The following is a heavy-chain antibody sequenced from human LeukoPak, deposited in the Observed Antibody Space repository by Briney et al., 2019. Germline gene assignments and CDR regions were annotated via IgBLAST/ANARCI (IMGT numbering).Heavy chain of an antibody. Sequence: PGGSLRLSCAASGFTFSSYAMHWVRQAPGKGLEWVAVISYDGSNKYYADSVKGRFTISRDNSKNTLYLQMNSLRAEDTAVYYCARAMVRGVPWPLSYGMDVWGQGTTVTVSS. J-gene: IGHJ6*02. CDR2: ISYDGSNK. D-gene: IGHD3-10*01. CDR1: GFTFSSYA. V-gene: IGHV3-30-3*01. CDR3: ARAMVRGVPWPLSYGMDV.